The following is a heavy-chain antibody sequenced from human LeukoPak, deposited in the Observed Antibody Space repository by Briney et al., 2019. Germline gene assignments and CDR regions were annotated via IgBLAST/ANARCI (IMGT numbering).Heavy chain of an antibody. CDR1: GGSISSYY. V-gene: IGHV4-59*08. J-gene: IGHJ3*02. CDR2: IYYSGST. Sequence: SETLSLTCTVSGGSISSYYWSWIRQPPGKGLEWIGYIYYSGSTNYNPSLKSRVTISVDTSKNQFSLKLSSVTAADTAVYYCARPWWQADAFDIWGQGTMVTVSS. D-gene: IGHD2-15*01. CDR3: ARPWWQADAFDI.